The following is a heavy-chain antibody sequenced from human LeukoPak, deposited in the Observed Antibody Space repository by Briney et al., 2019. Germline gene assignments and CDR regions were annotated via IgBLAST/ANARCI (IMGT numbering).Heavy chain of an antibody. CDR1: GYTFTSYY. D-gene: IGHD3-22*01. Sequence: GASVKVSCKASGYTFTSYYMHWVRQAPGQGLEWMGIINPSGGSTSYAQKFQGRVTMARDTSTSTVYMELSSLRSEDTAVYYCASSGKGTMIVRNAFDIWGQGTMVTVSS. CDR3: ASSGKGTMIVRNAFDI. J-gene: IGHJ3*02. CDR2: INPSGGST. V-gene: IGHV1-46*01.